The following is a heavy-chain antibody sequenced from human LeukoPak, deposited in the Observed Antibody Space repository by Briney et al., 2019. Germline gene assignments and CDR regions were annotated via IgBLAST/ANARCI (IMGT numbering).Heavy chain of an antibody. V-gene: IGHV1-69*13. D-gene: IGHD6-19*01. CDR3: ARSYSSGWSNWFDP. CDR2: IIPIFGTA. CDR1: GGTFSSYA. Sequence: GASVKVSCKASGGTFSSYAISWVRQAPGQGLEWMGGIIPIFGTANYAQKFQGRVTITADESTSTAYVELSSLRSEDTAVYYCARSYSSGWSNWFDPWGQGTLVTVSS. J-gene: IGHJ5*02.